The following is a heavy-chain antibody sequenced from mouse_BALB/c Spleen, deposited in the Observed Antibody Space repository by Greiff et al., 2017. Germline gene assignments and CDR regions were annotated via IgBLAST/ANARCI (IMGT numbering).Heavy chain of an antibody. Sequence: QVQLQQSGPGLVAPSQSLSITCTVSGFSLTDYGVSWIRQPPGKGLEWLGVLWGGGSTYYNSALKSRLSISKDNSKSQVFLKMNSLQTDDTAMYYCAKQYYGSSDLYAMDYWGQGTSVTVSS. CDR1: GFSLTDYG. V-gene: IGHV2-6-5*01. CDR2: LWGGGST. D-gene: IGHD1-1*01. J-gene: IGHJ4*01. CDR3: AKQYYGSSDLYAMDY.